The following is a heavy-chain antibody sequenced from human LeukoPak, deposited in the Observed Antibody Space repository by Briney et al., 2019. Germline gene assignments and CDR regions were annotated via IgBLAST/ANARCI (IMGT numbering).Heavy chain of an antibody. V-gene: IGHV4-4*07. CDR1: GGSISSYY. D-gene: IGHD6-19*01. CDR3: ARDTTSVAGYYYYMDV. J-gene: IGHJ6*03. Sequence: PSETLSLTCTASGGSISSYYWSWIRQPAGKGLEWIAGIYTSGSTNYNPSLKSRVTMSVDTSKNQFSLKLSSVTAADTAVYYCARDTTSVAGYYYYMDVWGKGTTVTVSS. CDR2: IYTSGST.